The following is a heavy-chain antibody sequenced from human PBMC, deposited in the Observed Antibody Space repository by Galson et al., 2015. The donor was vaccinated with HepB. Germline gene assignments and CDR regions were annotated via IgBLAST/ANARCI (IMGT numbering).Heavy chain of an antibody. Sequence: QSGAEVKKPGESLKISCKGSGYSFTSYWIGWVRQMPGKGLEWMGIIYPGDSDTRYSPSFQGQVTISADKSISTAYLQWSSLKASGTAMYYCARDVSIAATAYYGMDVWGQGTTVTVSS. D-gene: IGHD6-6*01. CDR3: ARDVSIAATAYYGMDV. J-gene: IGHJ6*02. CDR2: IYPGDSDT. CDR1: GYSFTSYW. V-gene: IGHV5-51*01.